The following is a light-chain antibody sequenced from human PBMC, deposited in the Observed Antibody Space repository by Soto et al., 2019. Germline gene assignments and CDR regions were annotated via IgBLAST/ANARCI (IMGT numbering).Light chain of an antibody. CDR1: NIGSKS. CDR3: QVWDSSSDHYV. CDR2: DGS. V-gene: IGLV3-21*02. J-gene: IGLJ1*01. Sequence: SYELAQPPSVSVAPGQTARITCGGNNIGSKSVHWYQQKPGQAPVLVVYDGSDRPSGIPERFSGSNSGNTATLTISRVEAGDEADYYCQVWDSSSDHYVFGTGTKVTVL.